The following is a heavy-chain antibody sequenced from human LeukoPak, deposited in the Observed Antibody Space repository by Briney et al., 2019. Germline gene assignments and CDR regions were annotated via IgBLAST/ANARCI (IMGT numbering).Heavy chain of an antibody. D-gene: IGHD2/OR15-2a*01. J-gene: IGHJ3*02. Sequence: KPSETLSLTCTVSGGSISSSSYYWGWIRQPPGKGLEWIGYIYYSGSTYYNPSLKSRVTISVDTSKNQFSLKLSSVTAADTAVYYCARLTLGAFDIWGQGTMVTVSS. V-gene: IGHV4-30-4*08. CDR1: GGSISSSSYY. CDR2: IYYSGST. CDR3: ARLTLGAFDI.